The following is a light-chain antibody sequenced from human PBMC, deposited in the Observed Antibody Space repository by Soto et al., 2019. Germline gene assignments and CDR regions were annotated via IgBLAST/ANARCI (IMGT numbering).Light chain of an antibody. J-gene: IGKJ1*01. CDR3: QQYDNLPG. CDR2: DAS. V-gene: IGKV1-33*01. CDR1: QDISNY. Sequence: DIQMTQSPSSLSASVGDRVTITCQASQDISNYLNWYQQKPGKAPKLLIYDASNLETEVPSRFSGSGSGTDFTFTISSLQPEDIATYYCQQYDNLPGFGQGTKVEIK.